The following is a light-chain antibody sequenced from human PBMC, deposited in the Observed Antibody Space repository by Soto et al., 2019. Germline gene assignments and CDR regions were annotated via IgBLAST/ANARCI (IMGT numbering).Light chain of an antibody. CDR1: NSNIGARYH. CDR3: QSYDSNLSFRV. CDR2: GNS. Sequence: QSVLTQPPSASGAPGQRVTISCTGSNSNIGARYHVHWYQQLPGKAPRLIIYGNSNRPSGVPDRFSGSKSGSSASLAISGLQAEDEATYYCQSYDSNLSFRVFGEGTKLTVL. V-gene: IGLV1-40*01. J-gene: IGLJ3*02.